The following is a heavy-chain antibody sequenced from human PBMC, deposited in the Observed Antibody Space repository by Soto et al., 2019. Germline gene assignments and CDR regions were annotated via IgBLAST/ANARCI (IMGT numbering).Heavy chain of an antibody. J-gene: IGHJ4*02. V-gene: IGHV4-39*01. D-gene: IGHD3-10*01. CDR3: ARRGRSDSGSYYFEY. CDR2: IYYSGST. CDR1: GGSISNSSYY. Sequence: PSETLSLTCTASGGSISNSSYYWGWIRQPPGMGLEWIGHIYYSGSTYYYSPSLKSRITISVDTSKNQFSLDLTSVTAADTAVYYCARRGRSDSGSYYFEYWGQGTLVTVSS.